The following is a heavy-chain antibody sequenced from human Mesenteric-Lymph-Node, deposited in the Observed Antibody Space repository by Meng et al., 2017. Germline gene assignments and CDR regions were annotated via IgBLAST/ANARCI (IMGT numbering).Heavy chain of an antibody. V-gene: IGHV1-69-2*01. CDR3: AISLQYRLRYFDS. CDR2: VDPEDDET. Sequence: EGQPVQPWGEVKKPGATVKISCKFSGYTFTDYHMHWVQQAPGKGLEWMGLVDPEDDETMYAEKFQGRITITADTSTDTAYMELSSLRSDDTAVYYCAISLQYRLRYFDSWGQGTLVTVSS. J-gene: IGHJ4*02. CDR1: GYTFTDYH. D-gene: IGHD4-11*01.